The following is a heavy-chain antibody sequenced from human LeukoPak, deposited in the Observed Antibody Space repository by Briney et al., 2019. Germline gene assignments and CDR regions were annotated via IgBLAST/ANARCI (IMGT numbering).Heavy chain of an antibody. CDR2: ISSSSSYI. D-gene: IGHD6-13*01. V-gene: IGHV3-21*01. CDR3: ARTGYSSSWTPGTFDY. Sequence: GGSLRLSCAASGFTFDDYAMHWVRQAPGKGLEWVSSISSSSSYIYYADSVKGRFTISRDNAKNSLYLQMNSLRAEDMAVYYCARTGYSSSWTPGTFDYWGQGTLVTVSS. J-gene: IGHJ4*02. CDR1: GFTFDDYA.